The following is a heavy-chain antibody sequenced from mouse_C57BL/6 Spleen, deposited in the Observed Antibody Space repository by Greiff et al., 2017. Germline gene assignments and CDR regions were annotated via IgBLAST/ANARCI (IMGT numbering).Heavy chain of an antibody. V-gene: IGHV1-82*01. J-gene: IGHJ2*01. CDR1: GYAFSSSW. CDR2: IYPGDGDT. D-gene: IGHD1-1*01. Sequence: VQVVESGPELVKPGASVKISCKASGYAFSSSWMNWVKQRPGKGLEWIGRIYPGDGDTNYNGKFKGKATLTADKSSSTAYMQLSSLTSEDSAVYFCARRDTTVVNFDYWGQGTTLTVSS. CDR3: ARRDTTVVNFDY.